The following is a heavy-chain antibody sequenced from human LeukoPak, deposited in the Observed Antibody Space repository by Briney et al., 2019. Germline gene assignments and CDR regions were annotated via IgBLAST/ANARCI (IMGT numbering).Heavy chain of an antibody. J-gene: IGHJ4*02. CDR1: GFTFNTYT. V-gene: IGHV3-48*01. D-gene: IGHD3-22*01. Sequence: GGSLRLSCAASGFTFNTYTMNWVRQAPGKGLEWVSYISGSSGIIDYADSVRGRFTISRDNAKNSLYLQMNSLRAEDTAVYYCARGSTYYESSSQVPFDYWGQGTLVTVSS. CDR2: ISGSSGII. CDR3: ARGSTYYESSSQVPFDY.